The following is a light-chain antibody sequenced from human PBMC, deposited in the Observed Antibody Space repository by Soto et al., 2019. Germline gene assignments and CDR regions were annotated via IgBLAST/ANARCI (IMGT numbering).Light chain of an antibody. V-gene: IGKV1-12*01. CDR2: SAS. J-gene: IGKJ2*01. CDR1: QSISTW. Sequence: DLQMTQSPSSVSASVGDRVTITCRASQSISTWLAWYQQKAGEAPKLLIYSASSLQSGVPSRFSGSGSGTDFTLTISSLQAEDLATYYCQQANSFPFTFGQGTNLEIK. CDR3: QQANSFPFT.